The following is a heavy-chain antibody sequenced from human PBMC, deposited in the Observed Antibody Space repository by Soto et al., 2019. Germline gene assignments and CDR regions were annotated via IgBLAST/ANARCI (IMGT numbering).Heavy chain of an antibody. V-gene: IGHV6-1*01. CDR3: ARVTKIAAAGTFYYYGMDV. Sequence: QVQLQQSGPGLVKPSQTLSLTCAISGDSVSSNSAAWNWIRQSPSRGLEWLGRTYYRSKWYNDYAVSVKSRITINPDTSKNQFSLQLNSVTPEDTAVYYCARVTKIAAAGTFYYYGMDVWGQGTTVTVSS. CDR1: GDSVSSNSAA. D-gene: IGHD6-13*01. J-gene: IGHJ6*02. CDR2: TYYRSKWYN.